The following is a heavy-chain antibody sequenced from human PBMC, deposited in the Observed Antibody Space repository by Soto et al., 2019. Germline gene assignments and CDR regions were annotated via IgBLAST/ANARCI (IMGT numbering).Heavy chain of an antibody. Sequence: VQLLESGGGLVQPGGSLRLSCAASGFTFSNYALSWVRQAPGKGLEWVSTLSGSGGSTYFADSVKGRFTISRDNSKNTLYLQMNSLGAEDTAIYYCAGGQRAGYNYYMDVWGKGTTVTVSS. CDR3: AGGQRAGYNYYMDV. D-gene: IGHD3-16*01. CDR1: GFTFSNYA. J-gene: IGHJ6*03. V-gene: IGHV3-23*01. CDR2: LSGSGGST.